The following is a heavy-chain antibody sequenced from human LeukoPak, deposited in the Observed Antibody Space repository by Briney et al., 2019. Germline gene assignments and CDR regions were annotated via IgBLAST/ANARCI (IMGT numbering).Heavy chain of an antibody. CDR2: IYYSGST. D-gene: IGHD6-13*01. CDR1: GGSISSYY. CDR3: AREGRGAAAGMDY. J-gene: IGHJ4*02. Sequence: SETLSLTCTVSGGSISSYYWSWIRQPPGKGLEWIGYIYYSGSTNYNPSLKRRVTISVDTSKNQFSLNLSSVTAADTAVYYCAREGRGAAAGMDYWGQGTLATVSS. V-gene: IGHV4-59*01.